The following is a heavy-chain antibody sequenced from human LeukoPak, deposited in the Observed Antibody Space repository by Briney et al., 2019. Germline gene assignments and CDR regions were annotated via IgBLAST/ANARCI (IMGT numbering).Heavy chain of an antibody. D-gene: IGHD3-16*02. CDR1: GGPFSGNY. V-gene: IGHV4-34*01. CDR3: ARSPRSYRMGGAFDI. J-gene: IGHJ3*02. CDR2: INHSGTT. Sequence: SETLSLTCGVHGGPFSGNYWNWIRQSPGKGLEWIGEINHSGTTNYHPSLKSRVTISVDTSKNQFSLKLSSVTAADTGVFYCARSPRSYRMGGAFDIWGQGTMVTVSS.